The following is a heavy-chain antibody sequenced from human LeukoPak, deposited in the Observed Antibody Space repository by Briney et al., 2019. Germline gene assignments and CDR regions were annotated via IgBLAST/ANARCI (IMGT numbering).Heavy chain of an antibody. CDR2: IYYCWSP. V-gene: IGHV4-39*01. D-gene: IGHD2-8*01. Sequence: KPSETLSLTCTVSGGPISSSSYYGGWIRQPPGKGLEWIGSIYYCWSPYYNPSLKSRVTISVDTSKKPFSLKLSSVTAADTAVYYWARQPNGDYWGQGTLDTVSS. CDR1: GGPISSSSYY. J-gene: IGHJ4*02. CDR3: ARQPNGDY.